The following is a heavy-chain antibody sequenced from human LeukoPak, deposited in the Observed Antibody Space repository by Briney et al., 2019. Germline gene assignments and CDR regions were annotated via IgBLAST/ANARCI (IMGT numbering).Heavy chain of an antibody. CDR1: GGSFSGYY. CDR3: ARGGEEILVVPLDS. J-gene: IGHJ4*02. Sequence: SETLSLTCAVYGGSFSGYYWSWIRQPPGKGLEWIGEINHSGSTNYNPSLKSRVTMSVDTSKNQFSLKLTSVTAADTAVYYGARGGEEILVVPLDSWGQGPLVTVSS. V-gene: IGHV4-34*01. CDR2: INHSGST. D-gene: IGHD2-2*01.